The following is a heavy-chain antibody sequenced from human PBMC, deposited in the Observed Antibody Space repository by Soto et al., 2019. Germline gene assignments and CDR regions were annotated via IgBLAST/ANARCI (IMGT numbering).Heavy chain of an antibody. CDR2: LPYDGTKE. D-gene: IGHD2-2*01. CDR1: GFTFRSHG. CDR3: AKEWCASSCHLDYFDS. Sequence: QVQLVESGGGVVQPGRSLTLSCAASGFTFRSHGMHWVRQAPGMGLEWVAGLPYDGTKEFYADSVKGRLTISRDNSKNTLYLQLNSLRVEDTAVYYCAKEWCASSCHLDYFDSWGRGTLVTVSS. V-gene: IGHV3-30*18. J-gene: IGHJ4*02.